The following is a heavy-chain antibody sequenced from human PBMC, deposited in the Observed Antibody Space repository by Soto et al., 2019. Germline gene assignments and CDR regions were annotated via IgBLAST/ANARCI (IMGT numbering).Heavy chain of an antibody. D-gene: IGHD2-21*02. J-gene: IGHJ6*02. CDR1: GYTFTSYD. V-gene: IGHV1-8*01. Sequence: ASVKRSCKTSGYTFTSYDVNWVLQATGQGLDCMGWMNPNSGNTGYAQKFQGRVTMTRNTSISTAYMELSSLRSEDTAVYYCARGVSFVVVTAPYYYHGMDVWGQGTTVTVSS. CDR3: ARGVSFVVVTAPYYYHGMDV. CDR2: MNPNSGNT.